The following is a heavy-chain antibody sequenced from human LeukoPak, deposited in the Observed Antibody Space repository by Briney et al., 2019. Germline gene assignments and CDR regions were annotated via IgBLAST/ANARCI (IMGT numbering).Heavy chain of an antibody. Sequence: PGGSLRLSCAASEFTFSDYAMNWVRQAPGKGLEYVSGISGSGGSTYYADSVKGRFTISRDNSKNTLYLQMNGLRAEDTAVYYCAKGLYRYSGSYCFDYWGQGTLVTVSS. D-gene: IGHD1-26*01. J-gene: IGHJ4*02. CDR2: ISGSGGST. V-gene: IGHV3-23*01. CDR3: AKGLYRYSGSYCFDY. CDR1: EFTFSDYA.